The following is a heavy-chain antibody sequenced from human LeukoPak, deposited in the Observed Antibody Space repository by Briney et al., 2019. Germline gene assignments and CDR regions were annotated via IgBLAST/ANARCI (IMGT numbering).Heavy chain of an antibody. CDR1: GFTFSSHA. CDR3: AKNRGVLRNFDCYDY. CDR2: IRGSGGNT. J-gene: IGHJ4*02. V-gene: IGHV3-23*01. Sequence: PGGSLRLSCAASGFTFSSHAMTWVRQASGEGLEWVSSIRGSGGNTYYADSVKGRFTISRDNSKNTLYLQVNSLRAEDTAVYYCAKNRGVLRNFDCYDYWGQGTLVTVSS. D-gene: IGHD3-9*01.